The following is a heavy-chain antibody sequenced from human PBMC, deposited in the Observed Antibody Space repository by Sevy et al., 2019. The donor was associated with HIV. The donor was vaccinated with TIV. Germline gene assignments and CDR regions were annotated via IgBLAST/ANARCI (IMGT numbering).Heavy chain of an antibody. J-gene: IGHJ6*02. V-gene: IGHV3-23*01. CDR2: ISGRGGST. CDR1: GFTFSSYA. D-gene: IGHD2-15*01. Sequence: GGSLRLSCAASGFTFSSYAMNWVRQAPGTGLEWVSAISGRGGSTYYADSVEGRFTMSRDISKNTLYLQMNSLRAEDTAVYYCAKAPPGHCSSSSCPRAYYYYGMDVWGQGTTVTVSS. CDR3: AKAPPGHCSSSSCPRAYYYYGMDV.